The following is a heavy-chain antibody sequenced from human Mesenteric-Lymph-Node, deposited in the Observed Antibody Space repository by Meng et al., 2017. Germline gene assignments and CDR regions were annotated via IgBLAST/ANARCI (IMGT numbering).Heavy chain of an antibody. V-gene: IGHV4-4*07. D-gene: IGHD5-24*01. CDR2: VYTSGST. J-gene: IGHJ6*02. CDR1: GGSIRSDY. Sequence: GSLRLSCTVSGGSIRSDYWSWIRQPAGKGLEWIGRVYTSGSTNYRPSLKGRVNMSVDTSKNKFSLKLSSVTAADTAVYYCASERWLQWGHYYYGMDVWGQGTMVTVSS. CDR3: ASERWLQWGHYYYGMDV.